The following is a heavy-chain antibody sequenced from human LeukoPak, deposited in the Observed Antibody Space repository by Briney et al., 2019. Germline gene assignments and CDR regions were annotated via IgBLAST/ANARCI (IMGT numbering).Heavy chain of an antibody. CDR2: ISAYNGDT. CDR1: GYTFTSYG. D-gene: IGHD3-10*01. CDR3: ARGYGSGSYYDY. V-gene: IGHV1-18*01. Sequence: SVKVSCKASGYTFTSYGITWVRQAPGQGLEWMGWISAYNGDTNYAQNLQGRVTMTTDTSTSTAYMELRSLRSDDTAVYYCARGYGSGSYYDYWGQGTLVTVSS. J-gene: IGHJ4*02.